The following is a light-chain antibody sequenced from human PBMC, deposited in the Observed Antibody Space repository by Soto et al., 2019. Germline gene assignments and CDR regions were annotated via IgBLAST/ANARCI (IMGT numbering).Light chain of an antibody. CDR3: QQYGGSPNT. J-gene: IGKJ2*01. Sequence: EIVLTQSPGTLSLSPGERATLSCRASLSVSSSYLAWYQQKPGQAPRLLIYGASSRATGIPDRFSGSGSGTDFTLTISRLEPEDFAVYYCQQYGGSPNTFGQGTKLEIK. V-gene: IGKV3-20*01. CDR1: LSVSSSY. CDR2: GAS.